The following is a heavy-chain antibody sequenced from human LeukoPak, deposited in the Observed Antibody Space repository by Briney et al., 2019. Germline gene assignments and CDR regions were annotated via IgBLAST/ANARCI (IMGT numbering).Heavy chain of an antibody. CDR2: LKGDVSAR. V-gene: IGHV3-7*01. CDR3: ARGPPYGSRSDFLDY. J-gene: IGHJ4*02. CDR1: GFSISSHW. Sequence: GGSLRLSCVASGFSISSHWMSWVRQAPGKGLEWVASLKGDVSARNLVDSVKGRFTISTDDAKNSLNLQMNSLRVEDTAVYYCARGPPYGSRSDFLDYWGLGTLVTVSS. D-gene: IGHD3-10*01.